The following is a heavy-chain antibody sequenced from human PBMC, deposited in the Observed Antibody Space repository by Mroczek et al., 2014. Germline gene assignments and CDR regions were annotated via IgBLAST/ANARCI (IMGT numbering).Heavy chain of an antibody. D-gene: IGHD4-23*01. V-gene: IGHV3-30-3*01. Sequence: QVQLVESGGGVVQPGRSLRLSCAASGFTFSSYAMHWVRQAPGKGLEWVAVISYDGSNKYYADSVKGRFTISRDNSKNTLYLQMNSLRAEDTAVYYCARPLATVVTQAPFDYWGQGTLVTVSS. CDR2: ISYDGSNK. J-gene: IGHJ4*02. CDR1: GFTFSSYA. CDR3: ARPLATVVTQAPFDY.